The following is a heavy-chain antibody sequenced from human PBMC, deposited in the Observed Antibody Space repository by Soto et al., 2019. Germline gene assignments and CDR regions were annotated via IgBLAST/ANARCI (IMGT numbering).Heavy chain of an antibody. J-gene: IGHJ4*02. CDR2: ISYDGSNK. CDR1: GFTLSSYG. V-gene: IGHV3-30*18. CDR3: AKDFDIVVVPAASH. Sequence: QVQLVESGGGVVQPGRSLRLSCAASGFTLSSYGMHWVRQAPGKGLEWVAVISYDGSNKYYADSVKGRFTISRDNSKNTLYLQMNSLRAEDTAVYYCAKDFDIVVVPAASHWGQGTLVTVSS. D-gene: IGHD2-2*01.